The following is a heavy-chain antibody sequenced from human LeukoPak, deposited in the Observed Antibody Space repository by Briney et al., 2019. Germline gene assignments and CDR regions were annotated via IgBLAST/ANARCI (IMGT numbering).Heavy chain of an antibody. Sequence: SQPLSLTCTVSGGSISSGSYSWRWIRQPAGKGLEWIGRTSGSTNYNPSLKSRVTISVDTSKNQFSLKLSSVTAADTAVYYCARSGTVTIFDYWGQGTLVTVSS. CDR2: TSGST. CDR3: ARSGTVTIFDY. J-gene: IGHJ4*02. D-gene: IGHD4-17*01. V-gene: IGHV4-61*02. CDR1: GGSISSGSYS.